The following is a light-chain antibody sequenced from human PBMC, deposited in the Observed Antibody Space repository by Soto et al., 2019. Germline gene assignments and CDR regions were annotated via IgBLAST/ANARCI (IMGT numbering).Light chain of an antibody. CDR1: SSDVGGYDY. Sequence: QSLRSLPASVSGSPGNSITISCTGTSSDVGGYDYVSWYQLHPGKAPKLMVFEVNNRHSGVSYRFSGSKSGNTASLTISGLQAEEEADYFCSSYSISTAYLFGTGTKVTVL. CDR2: EVN. CDR3: SSYSISTAYL. V-gene: IGLV2-14*01. J-gene: IGLJ1*01.